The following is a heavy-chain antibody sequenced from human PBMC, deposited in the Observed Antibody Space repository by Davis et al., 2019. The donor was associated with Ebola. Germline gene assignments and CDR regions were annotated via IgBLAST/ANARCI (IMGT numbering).Heavy chain of an antibody. CDR3: VKDYSSDYNFDY. CDR1: GFTFSNYG. V-gene: IGHV3-30*02. Sequence: GESLKISCAASGFTFSNYGVHWVRQAPGKGLEWVAFIRYDGSDKYYADSVKGRFTISRDNSKNTVFLQMNRLRAEDTAVYYCVKDYSSDYNFDYWGRGTLVTVSS. D-gene: IGHD3-22*01. J-gene: IGHJ4*02. CDR2: IRYDGSDK.